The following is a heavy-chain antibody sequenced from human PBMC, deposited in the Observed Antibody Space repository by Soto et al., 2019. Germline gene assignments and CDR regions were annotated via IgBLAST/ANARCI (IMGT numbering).Heavy chain of an antibody. D-gene: IGHD3-3*01. CDR2: IKQDGSEK. CDR1: GFTFSDYY. CDR3: ARVRSGYYTVYYYYMDV. V-gene: IGHV3-7*01. Sequence: PGGSLRLSCAASGFTFSDYYMTWIRQAPGKGLEWVANIKQDGSEKYYVDSVKGRFTISRDNAKNSLYLQMNSLRAEDTAVYYCARVRSGYYTVYYYYMDVWGKGTTVTVSS. J-gene: IGHJ6*03.